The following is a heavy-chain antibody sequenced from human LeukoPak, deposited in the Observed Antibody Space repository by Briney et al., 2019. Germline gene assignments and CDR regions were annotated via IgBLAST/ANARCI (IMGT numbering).Heavy chain of an antibody. CDR2: IIPIFGTA. V-gene: IGHV1-69*01. D-gene: IGHD3-9*01. CDR3: ATGIRYFDWLRVAFDI. CDR1: GGTFSSYA. J-gene: IGHJ3*02. Sequence: SVKVSCKASGGTFSSYAISWVRQAPGQGLEWMGGIIPIFGTANYAQKFQGRVTITADESTSTAYMELSSLRSEDTAVYHWATGIRYFDWLRVAFDIWGQGTMVTVSS.